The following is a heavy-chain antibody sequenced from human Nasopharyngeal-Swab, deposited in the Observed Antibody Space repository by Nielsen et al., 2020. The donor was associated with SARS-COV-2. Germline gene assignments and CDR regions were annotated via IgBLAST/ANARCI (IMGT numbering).Heavy chain of an antibody. Sequence: SVKVSCKASGYTFTSYYMHWVRQAPGQGREWMGIINPSGGSTSYAQKFQGRVTMTRDTSTSTVYMELSSLRSEDTAVYYCARGPPGYCSSTSCSYYYYMDVWGKGTTVTVSS. CDR3: ARGPPGYCSSTSCSYYYYMDV. CDR1: GYTFTSYY. D-gene: IGHD2-2*03. V-gene: IGHV1-46*01. CDR2: INPSGGST. J-gene: IGHJ6*03.